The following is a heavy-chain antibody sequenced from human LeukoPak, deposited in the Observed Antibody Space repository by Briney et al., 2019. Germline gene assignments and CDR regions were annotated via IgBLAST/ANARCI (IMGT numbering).Heavy chain of an antibody. V-gene: IGHV4-4*09. J-gene: IGHJ5*02. CDR3: ARPALYSSSWLGEFDP. D-gene: IGHD6-13*01. CDR2: IYTSGST. Sequence: SETLSLTCTVSGGSISSYYWSWIRQPPGKGLEWIGYIYTSGSTNYNPSLKSRVTISVDTSKNQFSLKLSSVTAADTAVYYCARPALYSSSWLGEFDPWGQGTLVTVSS. CDR1: GGSISSYY.